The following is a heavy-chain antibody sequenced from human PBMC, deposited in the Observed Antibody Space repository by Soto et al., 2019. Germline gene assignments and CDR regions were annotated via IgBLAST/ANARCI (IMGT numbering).Heavy chain of an antibody. CDR1: GGSISSYY. Sequence: PSETLSLTCTVSGGSISSYYWSWIRQPPGKGLEWIGYIYYSGSTNYNPSLKSRVTISVDTSKNQFSLKLSSVTAADTAVYYCARGWRFWSGYFDAFDIWGQGTMVTVSS. CDR2: IYYSGST. V-gene: IGHV4-59*01. J-gene: IGHJ3*02. D-gene: IGHD3-3*01. CDR3: ARGWRFWSGYFDAFDI.